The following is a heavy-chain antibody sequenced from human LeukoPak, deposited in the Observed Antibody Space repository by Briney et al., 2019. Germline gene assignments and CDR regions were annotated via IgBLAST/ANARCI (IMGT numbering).Heavy chain of an antibody. CDR2: IYSSGST. CDR1: GFTVSSNY. Sequence: GGSLRLSCAASGFTVSSNYMNWIRQAPGKGLEWVSVIYSSGSTYYADSVKGRFTISRDNSKNTLYLQMNSLRAEDTAVYYCARDLYGVSHDYWGQGTLVTVSS. V-gene: IGHV3-53*01. J-gene: IGHJ4*02. D-gene: IGHD4-17*01. CDR3: ARDLYGVSHDY.